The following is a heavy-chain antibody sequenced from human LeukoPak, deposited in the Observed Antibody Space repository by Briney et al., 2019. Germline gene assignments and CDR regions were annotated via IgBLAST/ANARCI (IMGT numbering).Heavy chain of an antibody. CDR3: ARDYKGSYDSSGHLAY. Sequence: GGSLRLSCEASGFTFSDYWMTWVRQAPGKGLEWVANIKGGESEKYYVDSVKGRFTISRDNAKHLLFLQMNNLKADDTAVYYCARDYKGSYDSSGHLAYWGQGTLVTVSS. V-gene: IGHV3-7*01. D-gene: IGHD3-22*01. J-gene: IGHJ4*02. CDR2: IKGGESEK. CDR1: GFTFSDYW.